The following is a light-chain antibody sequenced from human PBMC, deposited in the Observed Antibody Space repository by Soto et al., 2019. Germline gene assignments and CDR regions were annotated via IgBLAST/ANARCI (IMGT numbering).Light chain of an antibody. CDR2: GAV. Sequence: ETVMTQSPVTLSLSPEERATLSCRASQSVRSKIVWYQQKPGQAPRLLIYGAVTRAAGIPARFSGSGSGTEFTLTISSLQSEDFAVYYCQQYDDWPPITFGQGTRLEIK. V-gene: IGKV3-15*01. CDR1: QSVRSK. CDR3: QQYDDWPPIT. J-gene: IGKJ5*01.